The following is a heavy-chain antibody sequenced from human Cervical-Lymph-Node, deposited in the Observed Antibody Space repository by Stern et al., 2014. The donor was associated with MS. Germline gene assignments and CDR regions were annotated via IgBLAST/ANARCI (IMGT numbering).Heavy chain of an antibody. V-gene: IGHV1-8*01. CDR2: MNPNSGNT. CDR1: GYTFSSYD. J-gene: IGHJ4*02. D-gene: IGHD4-17*01. CDR3: SRGRYGDY. Sequence: VQLVQSGPEVRKPGASVIVSCKAFGYTFSSYDINWVRQTSGQGLEWMGWMNPNSGNTGYAQRFLGRFSMTRNISIDTAYMEVTSLTSDDTAVYFCSRGRYGDYWGQGTLVTVSS.